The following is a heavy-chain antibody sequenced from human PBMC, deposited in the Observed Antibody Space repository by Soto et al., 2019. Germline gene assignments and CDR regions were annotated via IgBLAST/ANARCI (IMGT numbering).Heavy chain of an antibody. V-gene: IGHV5-51*01. CDR1: GYSFTSYW. D-gene: IGHD1-1*01. J-gene: IGHJ6*02. CDR2: IYPCDSNT. CDR3: ARSANLDYYSYAMDV. Sequence: PGESQKISWKGSGYSFTSYWIGWVRQMRGKGQEWMGIIYPCDSNTRYSPSFHGQVTISADNSISTAYLQLSSLKASDTARYYCARSANLDYYSYAMDVWGQGTTVTVSS.